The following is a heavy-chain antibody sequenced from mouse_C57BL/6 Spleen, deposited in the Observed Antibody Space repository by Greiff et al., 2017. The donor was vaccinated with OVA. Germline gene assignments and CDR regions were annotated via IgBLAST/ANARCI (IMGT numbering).Heavy chain of an antibody. CDR2: INPNNGGT. V-gene: IGHV1-22*01. CDR3: ARYDYEIYYAMDY. Sequence: SGPELVKPGASVKMSCKASGYTFTDYNMHWVKQSHGKSLEWIGYINPNNGGTSYNQKFKGKATLTVNKSSSTAYMELRSLTSEDSAVYYCARYDYEIYYAMDYWGQGTSVTVSS. J-gene: IGHJ4*01. D-gene: IGHD2-4*01. CDR1: GYTFTDYN.